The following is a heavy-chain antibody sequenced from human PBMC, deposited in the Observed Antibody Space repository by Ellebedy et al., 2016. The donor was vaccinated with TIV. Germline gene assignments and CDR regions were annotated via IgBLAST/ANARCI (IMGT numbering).Heavy chain of an antibody. CDR2: ISAYNGNT. Sequence: ASVKVSXXASGYTFHSYGINWVRQAPGQGLEWMGWISAYNGNTTYTQKFQGRVTMTTDTSTSTAYMELRSLRSDDTAVYYCARDRAEGASSSGFDLWGQGTVVTVPS. D-gene: IGHD6-6*01. CDR1: GYTFHSYG. CDR3: ARDRAEGASSSGFDL. V-gene: IGHV1-18*04. J-gene: IGHJ3*01.